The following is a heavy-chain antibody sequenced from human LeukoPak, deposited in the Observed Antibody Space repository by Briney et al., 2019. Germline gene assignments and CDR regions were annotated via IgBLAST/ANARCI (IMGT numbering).Heavy chain of an antibody. V-gene: IGHV3-66*02. D-gene: IGHD5-12*01. CDR1: GFTVSSNY. CDR3: ARSSGYDFGIDY. J-gene: IGHJ4*02. CDR2: IYSGGST. Sequence: PGGSLRLSCAASGFTVSSNYMSWVRQAPGKGLEWVSFIYSGGSTYYADSVKGRFTISRDNSKNTLYLQMNSLRAEDTAVYYCARSSGYDFGIDYWGQGTLVTVSS.